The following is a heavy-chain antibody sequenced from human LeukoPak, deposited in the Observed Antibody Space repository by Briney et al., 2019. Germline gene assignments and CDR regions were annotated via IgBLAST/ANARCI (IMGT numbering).Heavy chain of an antibody. Sequence: SETLSLTCTVSGGSISSSSYYWGWIRQPPGKGLEWIGSIYYSGSTYYNPSLKSRVTISVDTSKNQFSLKLSSVTAADTAVYYCASVWLSCSGGSCQLAWFDPWGQGTLVTVSS. V-gene: IGHV4-39*07. CDR1: GGSISSSSYY. D-gene: IGHD2-15*01. CDR2: IYYSGST. J-gene: IGHJ5*02. CDR3: ASVWLSCSGGSCQLAWFDP.